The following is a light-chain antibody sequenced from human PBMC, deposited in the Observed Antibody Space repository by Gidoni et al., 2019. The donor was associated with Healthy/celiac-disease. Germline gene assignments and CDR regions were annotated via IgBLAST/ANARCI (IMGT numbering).Light chain of an antibody. Sequence: SSELTQDPAVSVALEQTVRITCQGDRLRSYYASWYQQTPGQAPVLVIYGTNNRPSGIPDRFSSSSSGNAASLTITGTPAEDEADYYCNTRDSSGNHVVFGGGTKLTVL. CDR1: RLRSYY. J-gene: IGLJ2*01. CDR2: GTN. CDR3: NTRDSSGNHVV. V-gene: IGLV3-19*01.